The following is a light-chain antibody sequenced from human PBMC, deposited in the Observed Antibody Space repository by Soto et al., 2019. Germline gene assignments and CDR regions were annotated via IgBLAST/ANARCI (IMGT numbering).Light chain of an antibody. CDR1: QSVSNN. J-gene: IGKJ1*01. CDR2: GAS. Sequence: EIVMTQSPATLSVSPGERATLSCRASQSVSNNLAWYHQKPGQAPRLLIYGASTRATGVPARFSGSGSRKELTLTISRPQSEDFAVYYCQQYNNSLWTFRQGTKVEIK. V-gene: IGKV3-15*01. CDR3: QQYNNSLWT.